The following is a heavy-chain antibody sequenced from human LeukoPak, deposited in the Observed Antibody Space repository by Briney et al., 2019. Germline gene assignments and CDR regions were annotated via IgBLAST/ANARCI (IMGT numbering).Heavy chain of an antibody. CDR3: PRDSIVRGNIGNDMDV. V-gene: IGHV3-11*01. Sequence: GGSLRLSCAASGFTFSDYYMSWIRQAPGKGLEWVSYISHSGRTMYYADSVKGRFTISRDNAKNSLYLQMNSLRAGDTAVYYCPRDSIVRGNIGNDMDVWGKGTTVTVSS. CDR2: ISHSGRTM. J-gene: IGHJ6*03. D-gene: IGHD2-8*01. CDR1: GFTFSDYY.